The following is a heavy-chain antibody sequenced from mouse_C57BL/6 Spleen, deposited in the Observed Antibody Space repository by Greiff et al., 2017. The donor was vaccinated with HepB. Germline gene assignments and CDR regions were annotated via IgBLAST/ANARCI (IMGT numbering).Heavy chain of an antibody. CDR3: TRSKNWAFDY. D-gene: IGHD4-1*01. Sequence: VQLQQSGAELVRPGASVTLSCKASGYTFTDYEMHWVKQTPVNGLEWIGAIDPETGGTAYNQKFKGKAILTADKSSRTDYMERRSLTFEDSAVYYCTRSKNWAFDYWGQGTTLTVSS. CDR2: IDPETGGT. CDR1: GYTFTDYE. J-gene: IGHJ2*01. V-gene: IGHV1-15*01.